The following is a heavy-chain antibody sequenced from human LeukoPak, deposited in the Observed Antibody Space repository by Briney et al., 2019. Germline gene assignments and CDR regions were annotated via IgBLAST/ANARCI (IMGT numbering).Heavy chain of an antibody. V-gene: IGHV3-66*02. CDR1: GFTASSSY. J-gene: IGHJ4*02. CDR3: ARVSIASAGLYYFDS. D-gene: IGHD6-13*01. Sequence: GGSLRLSCAASGFTASSSYMTWVRQAPGKGLEWVSVICSGGSTYYADSVKGRFIISRDNSKNTLFLQMSSLRVEDTAVYFCARVSIASAGLYYFDSWGQGTLVTVSS. CDR2: ICSGGST.